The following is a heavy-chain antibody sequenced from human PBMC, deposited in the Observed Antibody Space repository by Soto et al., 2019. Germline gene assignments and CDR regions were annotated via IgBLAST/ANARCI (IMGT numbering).Heavy chain of an antibody. CDR2: ISYDGSNK. J-gene: IGHJ6*02. D-gene: IGHD3-22*01. CDR1: GFTFSSYG. V-gene: IGHV3-30*18. CDR3: AKENYDSSGYYNRTYYYYYGMDV. Sequence: GGSLRLSCAASGFTFSSYGMHWVRQAPGKGLEWVAVISYDGSNKYYADSVKGRFTISRDNSKNTLYLQMNSLRAEDTAVYYCAKENYDSSGYYNRTYYYYYGMDVWGQGTTVTVYS.